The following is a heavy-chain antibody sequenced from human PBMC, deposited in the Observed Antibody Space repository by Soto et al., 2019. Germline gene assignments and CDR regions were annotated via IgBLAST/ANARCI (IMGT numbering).Heavy chain of an antibody. D-gene: IGHD6-13*01. CDR2: IYYSGTT. CDR3: ARSLLSSSWFVAY. V-gene: IGHV4-59*08. Sequence: SETLSLTCSVSGGSMRVSTSNFYCSWIRQSRGKGLEWIGSIYYSGTTYYNPSLKSRVTISIDTSKNQFSLNLTSLTATDTAVYFCARSLLSSSWFVAYWGQGSPVTVSS. CDR1: GGSMRVSTSNFY. J-gene: IGHJ4*02.